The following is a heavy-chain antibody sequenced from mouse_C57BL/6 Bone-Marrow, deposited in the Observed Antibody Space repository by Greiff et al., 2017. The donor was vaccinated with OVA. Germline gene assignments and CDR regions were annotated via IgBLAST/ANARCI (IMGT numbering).Heavy chain of an antibody. D-gene: IGHD2-3*01. V-gene: IGHV10-3*01. J-gene: IGHJ1*03. CDR2: IRSKSSNYAT. CDR3: VRVRDGWGYFDV. CDR1: GFTFNTYA. Sequence: EVQRVESGGGLVQPKGSLKLSCAASGFTFNTYAMHWVRQAPGKGLEWVARIRSKSSNYATYYADSVKDRFTISRDDSQSMLYLQMNNLKTEDTAMYYCVRVRDGWGYFDVWGTGTTVTVSS.